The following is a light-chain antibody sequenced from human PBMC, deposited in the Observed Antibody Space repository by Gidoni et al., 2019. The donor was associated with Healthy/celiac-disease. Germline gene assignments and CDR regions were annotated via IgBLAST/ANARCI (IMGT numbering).Light chain of an antibody. J-gene: IGLJ2*01. CDR2: EVS. CDR3: SSYTSSSANVV. V-gene: IGLV2-14*01. Sequence: QSALPQPASVSGSPGQSITISCTGTSSDVGGYNYVSWYQQHPGKAPKLMSYEVSNRPSGVSNRFSGSKSGNTASLTISGLQAEDEADYYCSSYTSSSANVVFGGGTKLTVL. CDR1: SSDVGGYNY.